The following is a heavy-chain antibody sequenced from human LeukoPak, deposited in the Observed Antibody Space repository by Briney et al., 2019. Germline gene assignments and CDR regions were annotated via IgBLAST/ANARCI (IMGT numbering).Heavy chain of an antibody. CDR2: IYYSGST. V-gene: IGHV4-59*12. D-gene: IGHD3-3*01. Sequence: PSETLSLTCTVSGGSIGSYYWSWIRQPPGKGLEWIGYIYYSGSTNYNPSLKSRVTITVDTSKNQFSLKLSSVTAADTAVYYCATGESRVAAVWGQGTLNTVSS. J-gene: IGHJ4*02. CDR1: GGSIGSYY. CDR3: ATGESRVAAV.